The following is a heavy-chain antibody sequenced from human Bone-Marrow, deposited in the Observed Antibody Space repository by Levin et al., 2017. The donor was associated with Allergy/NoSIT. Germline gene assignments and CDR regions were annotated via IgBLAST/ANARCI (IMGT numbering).Heavy chain of an antibody. CDR2: INPNSGTT. CDR1: GYIFTGYY. D-gene: IGHD3-16*01. Sequence: ASVKVSCKASGYIFTGYYMHWVRQAPGQGLEWMGWINPNSGTTNYARKFHGRVTMTRDTSITTVYMELSRLRSNDTAVYSCARARGGSYFPFDHWGQGTLVTVSS. V-gene: IGHV1-2*02. CDR3: ARARGGSYFPFDH. J-gene: IGHJ4*02.